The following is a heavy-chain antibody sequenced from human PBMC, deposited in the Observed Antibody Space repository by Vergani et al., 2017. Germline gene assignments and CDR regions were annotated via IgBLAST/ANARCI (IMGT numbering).Heavy chain of an antibody. D-gene: IGHD1-26*01. J-gene: IGHJ4*02. CDR2: ISWNSGSI. Sequence: EVQLVESGGGLVQPGRSLRLSCAASGFTFDDYAMHWVRQAPGKGLEWVSGISWNSGSIGYADSVKGRFTISRDNAKNSLYLQMNSLTPDDTAVYYCAKDPGGSYVKHFDYWGQGTLVTVSS. CDR3: AKDPGGSYVKHFDY. V-gene: IGHV3-9*01. CDR1: GFTFDDYA.